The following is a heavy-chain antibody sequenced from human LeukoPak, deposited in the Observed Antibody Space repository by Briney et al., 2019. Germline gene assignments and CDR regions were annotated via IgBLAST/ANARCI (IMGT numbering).Heavy chain of an antibody. J-gene: IGHJ4*02. CDR3: ARGCFSRKYDYVWGSYRYTTPFDY. CDR1: GGSFSGYY. Sequence: SETLSLTCAVYGGSFSGYYWSWIRQPPGKGLERIGEINHSGSTNHNPSLKSRVTISVDTSKNQFSLKLSSVTAADTAVYYCARGCFSRKYDYVWGSYRYTTPFDYWGQGTLVTVSS. D-gene: IGHD3-16*02. CDR2: INHSGST. V-gene: IGHV4-34*01.